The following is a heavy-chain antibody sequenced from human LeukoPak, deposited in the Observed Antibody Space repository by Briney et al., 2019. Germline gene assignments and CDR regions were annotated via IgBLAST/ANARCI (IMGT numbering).Heavy chain of an antibody. J-gene: IGHJ6*03. V-gene: IGHV3-74*01. CDR3: ARSAAAGFSYYSYYMDV. CDR2: INSDGSST. D-gene: IGHD6-13*01. CDR1: GFTFSSYW. Sequence: GGSLRLSCAASGFTFSSYWMHWVRQAPGKGLVWVSRINSDGSSTTYADPVKGRFTVSRDNAKNTVYLQMNSLRAEDTAVYYCARSAAAGFSYYSYYMDVWGKGTTVTISS.